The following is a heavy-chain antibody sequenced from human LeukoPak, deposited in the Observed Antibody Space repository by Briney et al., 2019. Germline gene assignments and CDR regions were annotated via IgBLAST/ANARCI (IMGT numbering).Heavy chain of an antibody. J-gene: IGHJ4*02. CDR2: INHSGST. CDR1: GGSISSSSYY. CDR3: ARGRNFAAAGRNFDY. V-gene: IGHV4-39*07. D-gene: IGHD6-13*01. Sequence: SETLSLTCIVSGGSISSSSYYWSWIRQPPGKGLEWIGEINHSGSTNYNPSLKSRVTISVDTSKNQFSLKLSSVTAADTAVYYCARGRNFAAAGRNFDYWGQGTLVTVSS.